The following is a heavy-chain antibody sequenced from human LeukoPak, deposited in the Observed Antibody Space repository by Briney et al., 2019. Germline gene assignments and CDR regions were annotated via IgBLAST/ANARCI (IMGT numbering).Heavy chain of an antibody. D-gene: IGHD6-25*01. CDR2: LSGSGGST. CDR1: GFTFSSYA. V-gene: IGHV3-23*01. CDR3: AKDRSGYYYYMDV. Sequence: GGSLRLSCAASGFTFSSYAMSWVRQSPGKGLEWGSALSGSGGSTYPADSVKGRFTISRDNSKKTLYLQMNSLRAEDTAVYYCAKDRSGYYYYMDVWGKGTTVTVSS. J-gene: IGHJ6*03.